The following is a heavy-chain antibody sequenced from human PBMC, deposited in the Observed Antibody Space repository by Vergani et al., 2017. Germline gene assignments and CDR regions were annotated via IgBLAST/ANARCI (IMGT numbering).Heavy chain of an antibody. J-gene: IGHJ3*02. CDR3: AQILSKNGYNEDAFDI. D-gene: IGHD5-24*01. Sequence: QVTLKESGPALVKPTQTLTLTCTLSGFSVNSHPMRVIWIRQPPGKALEWLARIDWDDDKFYDRSLKTRLTISKDTSKNQVVLRMTNMDPVDTAMYYCAQILSKNGYNEDAFDIWGQGTMVIVSS. CDR1: GFSVNSHPMR. CDR2: IDWDDDK. V-gene: IGHV2-70*04.